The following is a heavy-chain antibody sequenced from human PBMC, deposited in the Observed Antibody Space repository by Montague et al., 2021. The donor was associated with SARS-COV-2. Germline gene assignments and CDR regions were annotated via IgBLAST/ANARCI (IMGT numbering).Heavy chain of an antibody. J-gene: IGHJ6*02. CDR3: ARAGGGSSYNYYGLDV. CDR1: GGSINSFY. V-gene: IGHV4-59*13. CDR2: VHYTGGT. Sequence: SETLSLTCSVSGGSINSFYWNWIRQSPGKGLEWIGYVHYTGGTNYNPSLKSRATISVDTSKNQFSLTVGSVTAADTAVYYCARAGGGSSYNYYGLDVWGQGTTVTVSS. D-gene: IGHD2-15*01.